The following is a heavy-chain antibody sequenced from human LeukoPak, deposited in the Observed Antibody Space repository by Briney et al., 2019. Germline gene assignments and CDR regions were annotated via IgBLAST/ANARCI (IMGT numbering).Heavy chain of an antibody. CDR2: TFSTST. J-gene: IGHJ5*02. CDR3: ARYKFHNYFDP. CDR1: GDSVSSSPYY. Sequence: SETLSLTCSVSGDSVSSSPYYWGWIRQPPGKGLEWIGNTFSTSTLYNASLRSRVTRVVDTSKSQFSLKLTSATAADTAIYFCARYKFHNYFDPWGQGTLVVVSS. V-gene: IGHV4-61*01. D-gene: IGHD5-24*01.